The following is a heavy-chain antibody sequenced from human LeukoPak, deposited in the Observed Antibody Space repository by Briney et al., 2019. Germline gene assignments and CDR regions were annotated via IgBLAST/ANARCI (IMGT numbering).Heavy chain of an antibody. Sequence: GGSLRLSCAASGFTFSSYSMNWVRQAPGKGLEWVPYISSGSRTIYYADSVKGRFTVSRDNAKNSLYLQMNSLRAEDTAVYYCARESISGHRDFDYWGQGALVTVSS. CDR2: ISSGSRTI. V-gene: IGHV3-48*01. D-gene: IGHD1-26*01. CDR3: ARESISGHRDFDY. J-gene: IGHJ4*02. CDR1: GFTFSSYS.